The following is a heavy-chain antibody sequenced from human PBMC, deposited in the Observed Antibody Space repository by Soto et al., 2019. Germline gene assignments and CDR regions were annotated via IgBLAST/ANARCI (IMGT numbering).Heavy chain of an antibody. Sequence: QVQLQESGPGLVKPSETLSLTCAVSGGSISGDYWSWIRQPPGKGLEWIGYIYYSGSATYNPSLRGPVTITRDTSKNQFSLKLSSVTAADTAVYFCARGPRAALHDSWGQGTLVTVSS. CDR2: IYYSGSA. V-gene: IGHV4-59*01. CDR1: GGSISGDY. CDR3: ARGPRAALHDS. D-gene: IGHD6-6*01. J-gene: IGHJ4*02.